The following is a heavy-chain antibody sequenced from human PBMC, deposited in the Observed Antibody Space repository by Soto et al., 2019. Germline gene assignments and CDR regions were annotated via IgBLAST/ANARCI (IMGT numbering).Heavy chain of an antibody. CDR1: GGSISSSSYY. Sequence: QLLESGPGLVKPSETLSLTCTVSGGSISSSSYYWGWIRQPPGKGLEWIGSIYYSGSTYYNPSLKSRVTISVDTSKNQFSLKLSSVTAADTAVYYCASIVVVPAADYYYYMDVWGKGTTVTVSS. D-gene: IGHD2-2*01. V-gene: IGHV4-39*01. J-gene: IGHJ6*03. CDR3: ASIVVVPAADYYYYMDV. CDR2: IYYSGST.